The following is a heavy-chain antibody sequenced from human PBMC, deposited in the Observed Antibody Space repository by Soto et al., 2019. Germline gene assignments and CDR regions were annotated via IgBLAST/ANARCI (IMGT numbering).Heavy chain of an antibody. J-gene: IGHJ4*02. CDR1: GFTFSSYG. V-gene: IGHV3-30*18. Sequence: QVQLVESGGGVVQPGRSLRLSCAASGFTFSSYGMHWVRQAPGKGLGGGAVISYDGRNKYYADSVKGRFTISRDNSKNTLYLQMNSLRAEDTAVYYCAKDQGEYYGSGSYYNEFDYWGQGTLVTVSS. CDR2: ISYDGRNK. D-gene: IGHD3-10*01. CDR3: AKDQGEYYGSGSYYNEFDY.